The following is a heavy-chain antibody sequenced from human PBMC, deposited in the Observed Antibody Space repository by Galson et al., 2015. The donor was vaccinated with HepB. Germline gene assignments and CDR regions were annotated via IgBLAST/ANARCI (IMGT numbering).Heavy chain of an antibody. V-gene: IGHV3-53*04. J-gene: IGHJ4*02. Sequence: SLRLSCAASGLTVSNRNMGWVRQAPGKGLEWVSLIYSGGSTQYADSVKGRFTISRHNSENTLNLQMDSLRPDDTAVYYCARGVGRCWSFDNWGQGTQVTVST. CDR2: IYSGGST. CDR3: ARGVGRCWSFDN. CDR1: GLTVSNRN. D-gene: IGHD4/OR15-4a*01.